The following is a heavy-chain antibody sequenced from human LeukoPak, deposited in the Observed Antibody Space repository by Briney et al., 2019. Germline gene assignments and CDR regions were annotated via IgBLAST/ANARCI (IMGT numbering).Heavy chain of an antibody. J-gene: IGHJ2*01. V-gene: IGHV3-74*01. D-gene: IGHD2-8*02. CDR2: IHSDGSST. CDR3: VRGGVGCFDL. Sequence: GGSLRLSCAASGFTFDYYWMRWVRQAPGKGLVWVSRIHSDGSSTTYADSVKGRFTISRDNAKNTVDLQMNSLRVDDTAVYYCVRGGVGCFDLWGRGTLVTVSS. CDR1: GFTFDYYW.